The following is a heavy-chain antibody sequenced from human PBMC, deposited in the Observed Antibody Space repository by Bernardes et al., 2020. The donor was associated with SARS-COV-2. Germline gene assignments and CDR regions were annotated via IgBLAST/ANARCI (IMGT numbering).Heavy chain of an antibody. Sequence: GGSLRLSCAASGFAFRYYTMSWVRQAPGKGLEWVANIKMDGEEHYVDSVKGRFTISRDNAKNSLYLQMNSLKDEDTAVYYCARDSRGILGVDWFDPWGQGTLVTVSS. CDR2: IKMDGEE. J-gene: IGHJ5*02. V-gene: IGHV3-7*03. CDR3: ARDSRGILGVDWFDP. D-gene: IGHD2-8*01. CDR1: GFAFRYYT.